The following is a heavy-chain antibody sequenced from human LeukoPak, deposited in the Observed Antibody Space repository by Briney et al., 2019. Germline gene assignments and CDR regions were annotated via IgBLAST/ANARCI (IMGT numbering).Heavy chain of an antibody. CDR2: IIPILGIA. Sequence: SVKVSCKASGGTFSSYAISWVRQAPGQGLKWMGRIIPILGIANYAQKFQGRVTITADKSTSTAYMELSSLRSEDTAVYYCARDFGDTAMVLWGQGTLVTVSS. J-gene: IGHJ4*02. D-gene: IGHD5-18*01. V-gene: IGHV1-69*04. CDR1: GGTFSSYA. CDR3: ARDFGDTAMVL.